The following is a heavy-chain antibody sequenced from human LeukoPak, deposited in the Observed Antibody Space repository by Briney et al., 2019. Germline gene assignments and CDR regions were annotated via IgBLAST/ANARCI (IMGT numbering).Heavy chain of an antibody. Sequence: GGSLRLSCAASGFTFSSYGMHWVRQAPGKGLEWVAVMSYDGSNKYYADSVKGRFTISRDNSKNTLYLQMNSLRAEDTAVYYCARDEQHGELSYWGQGTLVSVSS. V-gene: IGHV3-30*03. J-gene: IGHJ4*02. D-gene: IGHD3-10*01. CDR2: MSYDGSNK. CDR1: GFTFSSYG. CDR3: ARDEQHGELSY.